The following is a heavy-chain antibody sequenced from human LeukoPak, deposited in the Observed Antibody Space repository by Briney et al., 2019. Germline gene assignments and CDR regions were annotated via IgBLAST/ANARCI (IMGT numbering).Heavy chain of an antibody. CDR3: ATRGEGNVLRYFDWSQLWSGYYYYYMDV. CDR1: GGSISSSSYY. D-gene: IGHD3-9*01. CDR2: IYYSGST. V-gene: IGHV4-39*01. J-gene: IGHJ6*03. Sequence: TSETLSLTCTVSGGSISSSSYYWGWIRQPPGKGLEWIGSIYYSGSTYYNPSLKSRVTISVDTSKNQFSLKLSSVTAADTAVYYCATRGEGNVLRYFDWSQLWSGYYYYYMDVWGKGTTVTISS.